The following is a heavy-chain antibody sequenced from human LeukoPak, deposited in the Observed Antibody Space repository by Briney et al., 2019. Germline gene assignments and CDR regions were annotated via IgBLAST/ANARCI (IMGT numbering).Heavy chain of an antibody. Sequence: PSETLSLTCAVYGGSFNGYYCSWIRQAPGKGLEWIGEINYSGRTSYIPSLKSRVTISLDTTKNQFSLNLTSVTAADTAVYYCAVGRSYWGQGNLVTVSS. V-gene: IGHV4-34*01. CDR3: AVGRSY. J-gene: IGHJ4*02. CDR2: INYSGRT. CDR1: GGSFNGYY.